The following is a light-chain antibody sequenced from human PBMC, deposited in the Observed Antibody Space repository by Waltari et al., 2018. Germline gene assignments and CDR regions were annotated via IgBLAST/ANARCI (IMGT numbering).Light chain of an antibody. V-gene: IGKV1-5*03. CDR2: KAS. Sequence: DIQMTQSPSTLSASGGGRVTITRRASQSISSWLAWYQQKPGKAPKLLIYKASSLESGVPSRLSGSGSGTEFTRTSSRLQPDDFATYYRQQYNSYPLTFGGGTKVEIK. CDR3: QQYNSYPLT. J-gene: IGKJ4*01. CDR1: QSISSW.